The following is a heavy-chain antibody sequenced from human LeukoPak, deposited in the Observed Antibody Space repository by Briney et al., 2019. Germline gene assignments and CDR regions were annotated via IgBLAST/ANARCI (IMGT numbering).Heavy chain of an antibody. CDR3: ARGEAYYYDSSGSQWYFDY. D-gene: IGHD3-22*01. Sequence: PSETLSLTCAVYGGSFSGCYWSWIRQPPGRGLEWIGEINHSGSTNYNPSLKSRVTISVDTSKNQFSLKLSSVTAADTAVYYCARGEAYYYDSSGSQWYFDYWGQGTLVTVSS. CDR1: GGSFSGCY. CDR2: INHSGST. V-gene: IGHV4-34*01. J-gene: IGHJ4*02.